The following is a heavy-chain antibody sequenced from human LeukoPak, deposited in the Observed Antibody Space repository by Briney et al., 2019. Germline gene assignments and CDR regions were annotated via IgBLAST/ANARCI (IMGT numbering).Heavy chain of an antibody. D-gene: IGHD5-18*01. CDR1: GGSISSSSYY. CDR2: IYYSGST. J-gene: IGHJ4*02. V-gene: IGHV4-39*01. Sequence: SETLSLTCTVSGGSISSSSYYWGWIRQPPGKGLEWIGSIYYSGSTYYNPSLKSRVTISVDTSKNKFSLKLSSVTAADTAVYYCARLGKSGALRAIQLWHFDYWGQGTLVTVSS. CDR3: ARLGKSGALRAIQLWHFDY.